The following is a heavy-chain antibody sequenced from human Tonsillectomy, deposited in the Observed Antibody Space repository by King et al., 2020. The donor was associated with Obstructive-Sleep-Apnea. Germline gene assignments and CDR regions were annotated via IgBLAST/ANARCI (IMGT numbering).Heavy chain of an antibody. J-gene: IGHJ4*02. CDR1: GFTFSSYS. D-gene: IGHD2-15*01. CDR3: ARGRCSCGSCYSEDY. Sequence: QLVQSGGGLVKPGGSLRLSCAASGFTFSSYSMNWVRQAPGKGLEWVSSISSSSSYIYYADSVKGRFTNSRDNAKNSMYLQMNSLRAEETAVYYCARGRCSCGSCYSEDYWGQGTLVTVSS. V-gene: IGHV3-21*01. CDR2: ISSSSSYI.